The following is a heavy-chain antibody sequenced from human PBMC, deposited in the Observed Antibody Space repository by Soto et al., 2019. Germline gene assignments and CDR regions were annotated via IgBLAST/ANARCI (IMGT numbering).Heavy chain of an antibody. CDR1: GGTFSSYA. CDR3: ARDSPPPIAAACTVDYGMDV. J-gene: IGHJ6*02. D-gene: IGHD6-13*01. CDR2: IIPIFGTA. V-gene: IGHV1-69*12. Sequence: QVQLVQSGAEVKKPGSSVKVSCKASGGTFSSYAISWVRQAPGQGLEWMGGIIPIFGTANYAQKFQGRVTITADESTSTADMELSSLRSEDTAVYYCARDSPPPIAAACTVDYGMDVWGQGTTVTVSS.